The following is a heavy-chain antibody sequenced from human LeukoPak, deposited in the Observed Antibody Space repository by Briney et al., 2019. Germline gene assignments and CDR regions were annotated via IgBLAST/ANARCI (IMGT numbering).Heavy chain of an antibody. D-gene: IGHD3-3*01. CDR3: ARQKGYDFWSGPNYYYYYMDV. V-gene: IGHV5-51*01. J-gene: IGHJ6*03. CDR1: GSSFTSYW. Sequence: GASLKISCKGPGSSFTSYWIGWVRQMPGKGLEWMGIIYPGDSDTRYSPSFQGQVTISADKSISTAYLQWSSLKASDTAMYYCARQKGYDFWSGPNYYYYYMDVWGKGTTVTVSS. CDR2: IYPGDSDT.